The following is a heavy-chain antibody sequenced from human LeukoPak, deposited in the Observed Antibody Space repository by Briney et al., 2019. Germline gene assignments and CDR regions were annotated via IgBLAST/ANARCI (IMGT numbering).Heavy chain of an antibody. D-gene: IGHD3-22*01. Sequence: GGSLRLSCAASGFTFSDYYMNWIRQAPGKGLEWISYISSSGGTISYADSVKGRFTISRDNGKNSLYLEVNSLGADDTAVYFCASAHYYYDSSPYFDYWGQGTLVTVSS. CDR3: ASAHYYYDSSPYFDY. J-gene: IGHJ4*02. V-gene: IGHV3-11*01. CDR2: ISSSGGTI. CDR1: GFTFSDYY.